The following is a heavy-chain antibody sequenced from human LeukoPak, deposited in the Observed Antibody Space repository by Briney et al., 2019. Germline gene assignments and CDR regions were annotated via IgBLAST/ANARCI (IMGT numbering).Heavy chain of an antibody. CDR3: AKPRGYSYGPFDY. Sequence: PGGSLRLSCAASGFTFSSYGMHWVRQAPGKGLGWVAVIWYDGSNKYYADSVKGRFTISRDNSKNTLYLQMNSLRAEDTAVYYCAKPRGYSYGPFDYWGQGTLVTVSS. V-gene: IGHV3-33*06. J-gene: IGHJ4*02. CDR1: GFTFSSYG. CDR2: IWYDGSNK. D-gene: IGHD5-18*01.